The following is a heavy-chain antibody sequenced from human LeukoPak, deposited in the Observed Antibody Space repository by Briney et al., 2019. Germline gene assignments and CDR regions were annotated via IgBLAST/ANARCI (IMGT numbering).Heavy chain of an antibody. V-gene: IGHV1-18*01. CDR2: ISAYNGNT. Sequence: ASVKVSCKASGYTFTSYGISWVRQAPGQGLEWMGWISAYNGNTNYAQKLQGRVTMTTDTSTRTAYMELRSLRSDDTAVYYCARGLEWLTRRHTWFDPWGQGTLVTVSS. CDR1: GYTFTSYG. D-gene: IGHD3-3*01. J-gene: IGHJ5*02. CDR3: ARGLEWLTRRHTWFDP.